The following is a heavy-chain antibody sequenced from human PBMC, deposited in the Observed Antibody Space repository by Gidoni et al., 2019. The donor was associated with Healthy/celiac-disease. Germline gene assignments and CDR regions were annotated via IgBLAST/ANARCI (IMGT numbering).Heavy chain of an antibody. J-gene: IGHJ6*02. CDR2: ISGSGGST. V-gene: IGHV3-23*01. CDR1: GFTFSSYA. CDR3: AKDLDSSGYYYLGYYYYYGMDV. D-gene: IGHD3-22*01. Sequence: EVQLLESGGGLVQPGGSLRLSCAASGFTFSSYAMRWVRQAPGKGLEWVSAISGSGGSTYYADSVKGRFTISRDNSKNTLYLQMNSLRAEDTAVYYCAKDLDSSGYYYLGYYYYYGMDVWGQGTTVTVSS.